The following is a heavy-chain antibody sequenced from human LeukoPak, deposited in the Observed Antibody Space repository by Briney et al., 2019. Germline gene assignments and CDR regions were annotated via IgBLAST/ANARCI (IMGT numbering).Heavy chain of an antibody. CDR3: ARGSGDILTGYSGMDV. J-gene: IGHJ6*02. Sequence: PGGSLRLSCEASGFPFGSYYLTWVRQAPGKGLEWVSAIYKGGTTYYADSVKGRFTVSRDNSKNSFSLQMNSLSADDTAVYYCARGSGDILTGYSGMDVWGQGTTVTVSS. V-gene: IGHV3-53*01. CDR1: GFPFGSYY. CDR2: IYKGGTT. D-gene: IGHD3-9*01.